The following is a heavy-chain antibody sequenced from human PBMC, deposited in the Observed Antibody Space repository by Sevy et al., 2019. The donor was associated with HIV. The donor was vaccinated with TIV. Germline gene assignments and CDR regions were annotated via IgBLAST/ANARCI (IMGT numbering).Heavy chain of an antibody. CDR2: MFHSGSP. J-gene: IGHJ4*02. CDR1: GFSISSGYY. D-gene: IGHD3-10*01. V-gene: IGHV4-38-2*01. Sequence: SETLSLTCAVSGFSISSGYYWGWIRQTPGKGLEWIVSMFHSGSPSYNPSLKSRVTMSLDTSKNQFSLNLTSVTATDTAVYFCVRLWTAPRGLIDYWGQGTLVTVSS. CDR3: VRLWTAPRGLIDY.